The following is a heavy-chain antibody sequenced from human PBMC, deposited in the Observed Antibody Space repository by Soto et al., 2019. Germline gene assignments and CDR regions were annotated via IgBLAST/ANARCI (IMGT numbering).Heavy chain of an antibody. V-gene: IGHV3-30-3*01. J-gene: IGHJ4*02. Sequence: GESLKISCAASGFTFSSYAMHWVRQAPGKGLEWGAVISYDGSNKYYADSVKGGFTISRDNTKNTLDLQMNSLRAEDTAVYYCARGPVDTAMDVAYYFDYWGQGTLVTVSS. D-gene: IGHD5-18*01. CDR2: ISYDGSNK. CDR3: ARGPVDTAMDVAYYFDY. CDR1: GFTFSSYA.